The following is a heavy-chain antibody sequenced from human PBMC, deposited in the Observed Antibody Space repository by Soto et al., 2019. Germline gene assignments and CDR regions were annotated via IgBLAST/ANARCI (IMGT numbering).Heavy chain of an antibody. D-gene: IGHD2-15*01. CDR1: GGSISSGGYY. J-gene: IGHJ4*02. CDR2: IYYSGST. Sequence: PSETLSLTCTVSGGSISSGGYYWSWIRQHPGKGLEWIGYIYYSGSTYYNPSLKSRVTISVDTSKNQFSLKLSSVTAADTAVYYCARRRTVVTLDYWGQGTLVTVSS. CDR3: ARRRTVVTLDY. V-gene: IGHV4-31*03.